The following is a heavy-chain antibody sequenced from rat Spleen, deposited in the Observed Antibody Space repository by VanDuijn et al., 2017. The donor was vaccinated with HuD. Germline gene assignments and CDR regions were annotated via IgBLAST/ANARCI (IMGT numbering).Heavy chain of an antibody. D-gene: IGHD1-9*01. Sequence: QVRLKESGPGLVQPSETLSLTCTVSGFSLTSNSVHWVRQPPGKGLEWIAAISSGGSTYYNSALKSRLSISRDTSKSQVFLKMNSLKTEDTAMYFCARWYGYNYFDYWGQGVMVTVSS. J-gene: IGHJ2*01. CDR2: ISSGGST. CDR3: ARWYGYNYFDY. V-gene: IGHV2-6*01. CDR1: GFSLTSNS.